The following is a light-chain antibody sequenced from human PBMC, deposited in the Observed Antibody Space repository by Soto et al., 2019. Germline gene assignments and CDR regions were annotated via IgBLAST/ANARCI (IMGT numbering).Light chain of an antibody. CDR1: SSDVGGYKY. Sequence: QSALTQPASVSGSPGQSLTISCTGTSSDVGGYKYVSWNQQHPGKAPKLMIYDVANRPSGVSNRFSGSKSGNTASLTISGLQAEDEADYYCSSYSSAGSVVFGGGIKLTVL. J-gene: IGLJ2*01. CDR2: DVA. V-gene: IGLV2-14*01. CDR3: SSYSSAGSVV.